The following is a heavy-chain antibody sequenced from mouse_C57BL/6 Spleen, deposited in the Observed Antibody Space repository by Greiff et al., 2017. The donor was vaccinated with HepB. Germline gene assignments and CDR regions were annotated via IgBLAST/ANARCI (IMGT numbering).Heavy chain of an antibody. CDR3: AREEDYDGYLDY. CDR2: IDPSDSET. D-gene: IGHD2-3*01. Sequence: LQQPGAELVRPGSSVKLSCKASGYTFTSYWMHWVKQRPIQGLEWIGNIDPSDSETHYNQKFKDKATLTVDKSSSTAYMQLSSLTSEDSAVYYCAREEDYDGYLDYWGQGTTLTVSS. J-gene: IGHJ2*01. CDR1: GYTFTSYW. V-gene: IGHV1-52*01.